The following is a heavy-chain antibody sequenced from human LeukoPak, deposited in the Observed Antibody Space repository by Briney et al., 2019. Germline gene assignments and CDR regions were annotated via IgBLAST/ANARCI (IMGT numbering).Heavy chain of an antibody. J-gene: IGHJ3*02. CDR3: AVRTGSAHDAFDI. V-gene: IGHV1-69*05. Sequence: ASVKVSCKASGGTFSSYAISWVRQAPGQGLEWMGRIIPIFGTANYAQKFQGRVTITTDESTSTAYMELSSLRSEDTAVYYRAVRTGSAHDAFDIWGQGTMVTVSS. CDR1: GGTFSSYA. CDR2: IIPIFGTA. D-gene: IGHD1-14*01.